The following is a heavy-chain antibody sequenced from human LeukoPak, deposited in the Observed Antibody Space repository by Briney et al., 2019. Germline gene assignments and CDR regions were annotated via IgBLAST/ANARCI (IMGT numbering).Heavy chain of an antibody. CDR2: ISYDVNNE. D-gene: IGHD3-22*01. CDR1: GFTFSNYA. V-gene: IGHV3-30*04. J-gene: IGHJ5*02. Sequence: GGSLRLSCAASGFTFSNYAIHWVRQAPGQGLEWVSMISYDVNNEDYADSVKGRFTVSRDNSKNTVYLQMNSLRAEDTAVYYCARDVTYYHDSSGYYYGRGAKGWFDPWGQGTLVTVSS. CDR3: ARDVTYYHDSSGYYYGRGAKGWFDP.